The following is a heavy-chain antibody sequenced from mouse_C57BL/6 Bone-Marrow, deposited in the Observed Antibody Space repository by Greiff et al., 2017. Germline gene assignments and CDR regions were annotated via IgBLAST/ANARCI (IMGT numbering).Heavy chain of an antibody. CDR3: APSSYYYGSSYGAD. CDR2: IYPRSGNT. CDR1: GYTFTSYG. D-gene: IGHD1-1*01. J-gene: IGHJ3*01. Sequence: VQLQQSGAELARPGASVKLSCKASGYTFTSYGISWVKQRPGQGLEWIGEIYPRSGNTYYNEKFKGKATLTADKSSSTAYMELRSLTSEDSAVYFCAPSSYYYGSSYGADWGQGTLVTVSA. V-gene: IGHV1-81*01.